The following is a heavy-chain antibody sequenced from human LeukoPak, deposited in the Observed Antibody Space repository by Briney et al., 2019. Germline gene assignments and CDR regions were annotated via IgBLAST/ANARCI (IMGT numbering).Heavy chain of an antibody. V-gene: IGHV4-34*01. Sequence: SENLSLTCAVYGGSFSGYYWSWIRQPPGKGLEWIGEINHSESTNYNPSLKSRVTISVDTSKNQFSLKLSSVTAADTAVYYCARGRWGFMYSSPSGGGWFDPWGQGTLVTVSS. J-gene: IGHJ5*02. CDR2: INHSEST. CDR3: ARGRWGFMYSSPSGGGWFDP. CDR1: GGSFSGYY. D-gene: IGHD6-6*01.